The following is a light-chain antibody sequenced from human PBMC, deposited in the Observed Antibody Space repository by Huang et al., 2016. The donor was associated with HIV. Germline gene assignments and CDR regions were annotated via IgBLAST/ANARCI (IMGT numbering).Light chain of an antibody. J-gene: IGKJ4*01. CDR1: QDIDAW. Sequence: DIQMTQSPPILSGLVGDRVTITCRASQDIDAWLSWYQQKPGTAPKVLIYKTSSLQSGVPSRFSGSGSGTEFNLTINNLQPDDSAMYFCHQYKSYPLTFGGGTSVEI. CDR2: KTS. V-gene: IGKV1-5*03. CDR3: HQYKSYPLT.